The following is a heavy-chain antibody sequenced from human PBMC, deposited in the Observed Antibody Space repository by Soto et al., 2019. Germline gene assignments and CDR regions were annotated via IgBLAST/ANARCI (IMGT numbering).Heavy chain of an antibody. J-gene: IGHJ5*02. V-gene: IGHV4-4*07. D-gene: IGHD6-6*01. CDR1: HGSLSSYY. CDR3: ARDLSYSSASQGWFDP. CDR2: IYTSGST. Sequence: SETLSLTCTVSHGSLSSYYWSCIRQPAGKGIEWIGRIYTSGSTNYNPSLKTRVTMSVDTSKNQFSLKLSSVAAEDPAVYYCARDLSYSSASQGWFDPSSQGTLVTVSS.